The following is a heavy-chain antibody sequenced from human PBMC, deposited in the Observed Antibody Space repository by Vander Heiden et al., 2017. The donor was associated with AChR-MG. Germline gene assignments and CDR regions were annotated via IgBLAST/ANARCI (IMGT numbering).Heavy chain of an antibody. CDR1: GFTVSSNY. J-gene: IGHJ5*02. CDR2: IYSGGST. CDR3: ARGGIAAAENWFDP. Sequence: EVQLVESGGGLVQPGGSLRLSRAASGFTVSSNYMGWVRQAPGKGLEWVSVIYSGGSTYYADSVKGRFTISRDNSKNTLYLQMNSLRAEDTAVYYCARGGIAAAENWFDPWGQGTLVTVSS. D-gene: IGHD6-13*01. V-gene: IGHV3-66*01.